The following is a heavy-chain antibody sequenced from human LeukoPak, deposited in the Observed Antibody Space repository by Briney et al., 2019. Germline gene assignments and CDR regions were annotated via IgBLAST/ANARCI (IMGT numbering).Heavy chain of an antibody. J-gene: IGHJ4*02. V-gene: IGHV3-30*04. CDR1: GFTFSSYA. Sequence: GGSLRLSCAASGFTFSSYAMHWVRQAPGKGLEWVAVISYDGSNKYYADSVKGRFTISRDNSKNTLYLQMNSLRAEDTAVYYGARVEDRVVDHWGQGTLVTVSS. CDR3: ARVEDRVVDH. D-gene: IGHD3-22*01. CDR2: ISYDGSNK.